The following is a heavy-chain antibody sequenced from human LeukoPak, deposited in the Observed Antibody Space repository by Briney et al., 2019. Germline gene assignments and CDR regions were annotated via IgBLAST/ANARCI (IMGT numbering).Heavy chain of an antibody. Sequence: GGSLRLSCAASGFTFSSYGMHWVRQAPGKGLEWVAVISYDGSNKYYADSVKGRFTISRDNSKNTLYLQMNSLRAEDTAVYYCARESLSSSGWYEGGDYWGQGTLVTVSS. D-gene: IGHD6-19*01. J-gene: IGHJ4*02. V-gene: IGHV3-30*03. CDR2: ISYDGSNK. CDR1: GFTFSSYG. CDR3: ARESLSSSGWYEGGDY.